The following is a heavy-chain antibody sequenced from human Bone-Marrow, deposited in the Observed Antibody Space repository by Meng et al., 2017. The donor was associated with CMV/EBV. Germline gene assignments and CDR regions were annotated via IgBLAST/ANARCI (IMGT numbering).Heavy chain of an antibody. Sequence: SVKVSCKASGGTFSSYAISWVRQAPGQGLEWMGGIIPIFGTANYAQKFQGRVTITTDESTSTAYMELSSLRSEDTAVYYCALEEVVYYYYGMDVWGRGTTVTVSS. V-gene: IGHV1-69*05. J-gene: IGHJ6*02. D-gene: IGHD1-1*01. CDR1: GGTFSSYA. CDR2: IIPIFGTA. CDR3: ALEEVVYYYYGMDV.